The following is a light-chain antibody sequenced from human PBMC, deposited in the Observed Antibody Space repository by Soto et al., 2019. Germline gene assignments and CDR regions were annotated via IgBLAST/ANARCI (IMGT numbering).Light chain of an antibody. J-gene: IGLJ3*02. CDR3: CVDTDSRV. CDR2: EGS. Sequence: QSVLTQPASVSVSPGQSITISCTGTSSDVGSYNLVSWYQHHPGKAPNLMIYEGSTRTSAVSHRFSGSKSANTASLTIPGVQAEDDSYYYCCVDTDSRVFGGGTKLTVL. CDR1: SSDVGSYNL. V-gene: IGLV2-23*01.